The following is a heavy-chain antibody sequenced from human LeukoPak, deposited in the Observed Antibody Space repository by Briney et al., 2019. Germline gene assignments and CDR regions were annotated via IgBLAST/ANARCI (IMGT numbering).Heavy chain of an antibody. J-gene: IGHJ4*02. CDR2: INSHGSST. Sequence: GGALRLSCAASGFTFSSYWMHWVRQARGKGGEWVSRINSHGSSTSYADSVSGRFSISRDNAKNTLYLQMNSLRAEDTAVYYCARGLSGYASSLGYWGQGTLVTVSS. CDR3: ARGLSGYASSLGY. V-gene: IGHV3-74*01. D-gene: IGHD6-6*01. CDR1: GFTFSSYW.